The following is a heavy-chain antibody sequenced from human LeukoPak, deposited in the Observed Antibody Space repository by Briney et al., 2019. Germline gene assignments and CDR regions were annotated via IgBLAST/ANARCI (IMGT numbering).Heavy chain of an antibody. Sequence: GGSLRLSCAASGFTFSSYGMHWVRQAPGKGLEWVAVISYDGSNKYYADSVKGRFTISRDNSKNTLYLQMNSLRAEDTAVYYCAKDLGYSTGSYAFNIWGQGTMVTVSS. CDR3: AKDLGYSTGSYAFNI. D-gene: IGHD6-19*01. CDR2: ISYDGSNK. CDR1: GFTFSSYG. J-gene: IGHJ3*02. V-gene: IGHV3-30*18.